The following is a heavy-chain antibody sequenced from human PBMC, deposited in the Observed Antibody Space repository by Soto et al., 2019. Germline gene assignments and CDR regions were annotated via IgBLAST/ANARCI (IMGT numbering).Heavy chain of an antibody. J-gene: IGHJ6*02. CDR1: GGTFSSYA. D-gene: IGHD3-22*01. CDR3: ASRAVGAYYYDSSGSLSKNYYYYYGMDV. V-gene: IGHV1-69*13. Sequence: SVKVSCKASGGTFSSYAISWVRQAPGQGLEWMGGIIPIFGTANYAQKFQGRVTITADESTSTAYTELSSLRSEDTAVYYCASRAVGAYYYDSSGSLSKNYYYYYGMDVWGQGTTVTVSS. CDR2: IIPIFGTA.